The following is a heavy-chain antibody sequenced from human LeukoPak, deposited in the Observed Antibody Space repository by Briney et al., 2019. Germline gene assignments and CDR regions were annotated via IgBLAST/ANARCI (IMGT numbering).Heavy chain of an antibody. J-gene: IGHJ6*02. Sequence: PGESLRLSCAASGVTFSSYSMNWVRQAPGKGLEWVSSISSSSSYIYYADSVKGRFTIIRVNAKNSLYLQMNSLRAEETAVYYCASGFDYSNYVFGMDVWGQGTTVTVSS. CDR2: ISSSSSYI. V-gene: IGHV3-21*01. CDR1: GVTFSSYS. CDR3: ASGFDYSNYVFGMDV. D-gene: IGHD4-11*01.